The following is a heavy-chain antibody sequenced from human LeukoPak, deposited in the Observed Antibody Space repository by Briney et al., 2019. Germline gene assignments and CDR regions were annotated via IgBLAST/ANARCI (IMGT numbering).Heavy chain of an antibody. Sequence: SETLSLTCAVYGGSFSGYYWSWLRQPPGKGLEWIGEINHSGSTNYNPSLKSRVTISVDTSKNQFPLNLSSVTAADTAVYYCARVHLVAPQAFDIWGQGKMVTVSS. CDR1: GGSFSGYY. V-gene: IGHV4-34*01. D-gene: IGHD5-12*01. J-gene: IGHJ3*02. CDR3: ARVHLVAPQAFDI. CDR2: INHSGST.